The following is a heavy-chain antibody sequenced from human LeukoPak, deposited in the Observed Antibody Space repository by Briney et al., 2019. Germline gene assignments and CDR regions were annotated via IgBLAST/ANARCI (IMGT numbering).Heavy chain of an antibody. CDR3: ARGLSVVDRESPQIGRYYYNYMDI. D-gene: IGHD3-10*01. CDR1: GGSFSGYY. Sequence: SETLCLTCAAYGGSFSGYYWSWIRQPPGKGLEWIGEIHHSGNTNYNPSLKSRVTTSVDTSKDQFSLNLTSVAAADTAVYYCARGLSVVDRESPQIGRYYYNYMDIWGKGTTVTVSS. J-gene: IGHJ6*03. V-gene: IGHV4-34*01. CDR2: IHHSGNT.